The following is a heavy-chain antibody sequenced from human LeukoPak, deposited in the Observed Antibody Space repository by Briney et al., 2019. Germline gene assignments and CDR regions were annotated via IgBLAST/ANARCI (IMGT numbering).Heavy chain of an antibody. Sequence: SETLSLTCAVYGGSFSGYYWSWIRQPPGKGLEWIGEINHSGSTNYNPSLKSRVTISVDTSKNQFSLKLSSVTAADTAVYYCARGVQWDLLYWGQGTLVAVSS. CDR2: INHSGST. V-gene: IGHV4-34*01. CDR3: ARGVQWDLLY. CDR1: GGSFSGYY. J-gene: IGHJ4*02. D-gene: IGHD1-26*01.